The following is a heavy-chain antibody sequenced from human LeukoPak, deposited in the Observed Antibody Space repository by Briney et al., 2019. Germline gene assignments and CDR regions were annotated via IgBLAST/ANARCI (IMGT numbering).Heavy chain of an antibody. V-gene: IGHV3-43D*03. CDR3: ARGTPTGYSSGWYFDL. J-gene: IGHJ2*01. CDR1: GFTFDDYA. Sequence: GGSLRLSCAASGFTFDDYAMHWVRQAPGKGLEWVSLISWDGGSTYYADSVKGRFTISRDNSKNSLYLQMNSLRAEDTALYYCARGTPTGYSSGWYFDLWGRGTLVTVSS. CDR2: ISWDGGST. D-gene: IGHD6-19*01.